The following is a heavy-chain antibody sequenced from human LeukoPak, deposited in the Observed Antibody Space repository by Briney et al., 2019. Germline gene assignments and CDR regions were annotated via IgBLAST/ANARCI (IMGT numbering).Heavy chain of an antibody. J-gene: IGHJ6*02. CDR2: ISSSSSYI. CDR3: ARDLTYYDILTGYPTGMDV. CDR1: GFTFSSYS. D-gene: IGHD3-9*01. V-gene: IGHV3-21*01. Sequence: GGSLRLSCAASGFTFSSYSMNWVPQAPGKGLEWVSSISSSSSYIYYADSVKGRFTISRDNAKNSLYLQMNSLRAEDTAVYYCARDLTYYDILTGYPTGMDVWGQGTTVTVSS.